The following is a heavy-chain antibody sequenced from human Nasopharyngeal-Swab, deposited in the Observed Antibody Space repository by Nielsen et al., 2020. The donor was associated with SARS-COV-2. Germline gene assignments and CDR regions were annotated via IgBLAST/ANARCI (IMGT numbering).Heavy chain of an antibody. Sequence: GASLKISCAASGFTFNNYNFNWVRQAPGKGLEWVSSISSSSSYIYYADSVKGRFTISRDNAKNSLYLQMNSLRAEDTAVYYCARDGLDYDFWSASFMDVWGQGTTVTVSS. D-gene: IGHD3-3*01. CDR3: ARDGLDYDFWSASFMDV. V-gene: IGHV3-21*01. CDR2: ISSSSSYI. CDR1: GFTFNNYN. J-gene: IGHJ6*02.